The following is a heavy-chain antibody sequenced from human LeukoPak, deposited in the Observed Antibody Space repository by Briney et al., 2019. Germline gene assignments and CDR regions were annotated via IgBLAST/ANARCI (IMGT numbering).Heavy chain of an antibody. Sequence: SETLSLTCAVYDGSFSGYYWSWIRQPPGKGLEWIGEINHSGSTNYNPSLKSRVTISVDTSKNQFSLKLSSVTAADTAVYYCARDRYYGSGTPTLYYYYMDVWGKGTTVTISS. CDR1: DGSFSGYY. V-gene: IGHV4-34*01. J-gene: IGHJ6*03. CDR2: INHSGST. CDR3: ARDRYYGSGTPTLYYYYMDV. D-gene: IGHD3-10*01.